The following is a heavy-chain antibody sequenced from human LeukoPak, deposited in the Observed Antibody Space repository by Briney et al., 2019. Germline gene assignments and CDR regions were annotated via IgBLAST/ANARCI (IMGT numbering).Heavy chain of an antibody. D-gene: IGHD1-26*01. CDR2: IKQDGSEK. CDR3: ARDLSGSSSLFDY. CDR1: GFTFSSYA. Sequence: GGSLRLSCAASGFTFSSYAMSWVRQAPGKGLEWVANIKQDGSEKYYVDSVKGRFSISRDNAKNSLYLQMNSLRAEDTAVYYCARDLSGSSSLFDYWGQGTLVTVSS. V-gene: IGHV3-7*01. J-gene: IGHJ4*02.